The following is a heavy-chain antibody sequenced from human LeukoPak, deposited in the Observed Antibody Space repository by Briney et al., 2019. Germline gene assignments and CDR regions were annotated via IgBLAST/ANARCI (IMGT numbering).Heavy chain of an antibody. V-gene: IGHV3-23*01. CDR2: ISGSGGST. CDR1: GFTFSSYA. CDR3: AKDFRIGYSAHFDY. D-gene: IGHD2-21*01. J-gene: IGHJ4*02. Sequence: GGSLRLSCAASGFTFSSYAMSWVRQAPGKGLEWVSAISGSGGSTYYADSVKGRFSISRDDSKNTLYLQMDSLRGEDTAVYYCAKDFRIGYSAHFDYWGQGALVTVSS.